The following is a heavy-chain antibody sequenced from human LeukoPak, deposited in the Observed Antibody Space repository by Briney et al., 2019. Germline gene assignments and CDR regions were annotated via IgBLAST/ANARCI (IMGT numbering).Heavy chain of an antibody. D-gene: IGHD3-10*01. Sequence: GGSLRLSCAASGFTFSNYWMTWVRQAPGKGLEWVANIKQDGSQKYYVDSVKGRFTISRDNAKNSLFLQMTSLRAEDTAVYYCARDLWGGSGSGYDYWGQETLVTVSS. CDR1: GFTFSNYW. CDR3: ARDLWGGSGSGYDY. J-gene: IGHJ4*02. CDR2: IKQDGSQK. V-gene: IGHV3-7*04.